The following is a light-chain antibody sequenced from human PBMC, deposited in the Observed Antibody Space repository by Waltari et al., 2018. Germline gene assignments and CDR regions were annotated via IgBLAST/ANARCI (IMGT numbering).Light chain of an antibody. CDR3: QQGDSIPRT. V-gene: IGKV1-39*01. J-gene: IGKJ1*01. Sequence: DIQMTQSPSSLSASVGDRVTITCRASQTIGIYLNWYQQQPGKAPKLLIYAASSLQSGVPSRFSGTGSGTDFTLTINSLQPEDFATYYCQQGDSIPRTFGQGTKEEI. CDR1: QTIGIY. CDR2: AAS.